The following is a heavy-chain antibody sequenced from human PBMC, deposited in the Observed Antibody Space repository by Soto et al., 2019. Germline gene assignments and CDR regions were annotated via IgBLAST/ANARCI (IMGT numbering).Heavy chain of an antibody. CDR2: IDPSDSYT. Sequence: GESLKISCKGSGYSFTSYWISWVRQMPGKGLEWMGRIDPSDSYTNYSPSFQGHVTISADKSISTAYLQWSSLKAPDTAMYYCARLQSSLTPFDYWGQGTLVTVSS. J-gene: IGHJ4*02. CDR1: GYSFTSYW. V-gene: IGHV5-10-1*01. D-gene: IGHD4-4*01. CDR3: ARLQSSLTPFDY.